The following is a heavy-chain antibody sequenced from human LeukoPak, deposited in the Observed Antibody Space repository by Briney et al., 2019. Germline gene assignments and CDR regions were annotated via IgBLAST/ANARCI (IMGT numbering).Heavy chain of an antibody. Sequence: ASVKVSCKASGYTFTSYYMHWVRQAPGQGLEWMGIINPSGGSTSYAQKFQGRVTMTRDTSTSTVYMELSSLRSEDTAVYYCAGATYHNDNIDSYAGVDNWGQGTLVTVSS. CDR1: GYTFTSYY. D-gene: IGHD5-12*01. CDR3: AGATYHNDNIDSYAGVDN. J-gene: IGHJ4*02. CDR2: INPSGGST. V-gene: IGHV1-46*01.